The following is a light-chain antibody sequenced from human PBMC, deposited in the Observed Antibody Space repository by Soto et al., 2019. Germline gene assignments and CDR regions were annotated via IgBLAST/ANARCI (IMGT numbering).Light chain of an antibody. CDR3: QQYGSSGYT. V-gene: IGKV3-20*01. CDR2: GAS. J-gene: IGKJ2*01. Sequence: ETVLTQSPGTLSLSPGDRATLSCRASQSVSSNYLAWYQQIPGHAPRLLIYGASNRATGIPDRFSGSGSGTDFTLTISRLEPEDFAVYYCQQYGSSGYTFGQGTKLEIK. CDR1: QSVSSNY.